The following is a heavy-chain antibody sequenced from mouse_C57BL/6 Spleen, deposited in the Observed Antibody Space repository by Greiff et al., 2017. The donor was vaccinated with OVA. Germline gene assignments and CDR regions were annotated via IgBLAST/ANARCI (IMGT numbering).Heavy chain of an antibody. CDR1: GYSITSDY. CDR3: ARYRGYAMDY. V-gene: IGHV3-8*01. CDR2: ISYSGST. Sequence: VQLKESGPGLAKPSQTLSLTCSVTGYSITSDYWNWIRKFPGNKLEYMGYISYSGSTNYNPSLISRISITRDTSKHQYYLQLNSVTTEDTATYYFARYRGYAMDYWGQGTSVTVSS. J-gene: IGHJ4*01.